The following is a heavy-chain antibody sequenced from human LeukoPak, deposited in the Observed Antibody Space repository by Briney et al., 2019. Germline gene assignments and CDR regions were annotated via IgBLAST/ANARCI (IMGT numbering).Heavy chain of an antibody. D-gene: IGHD3-10*01. CDR2: IYYSGST. CDR3: ARDIPSGSYSGWFDP. V-gene: IGHV4-61*01. Sequence: PSETLSLTCTVSGGSVSSGSYYWSWIRQPPGKGLEWIGYIYYSGSTNYNPSFKSRVTISVDTSKNQFSLKLSSVTAADTAVYYCARDIPSGSYSGWFDPWGQGTLVTVSS. J-gene: IGHJ5*02. CDR1: GGSVSSGSYY.